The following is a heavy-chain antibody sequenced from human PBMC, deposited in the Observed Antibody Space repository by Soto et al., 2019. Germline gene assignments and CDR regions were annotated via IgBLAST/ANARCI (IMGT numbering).Heavy chain of an antibody. CDR1: GGSISGSSYS. V-gene: IGHV4-39*02. D-gene: IGHD7-27*01. Sequence: SETLSLTCTVSGGSISGSSYSWGGIRQPPGKGLDWIGSIFYGGSKSYNPSLKSRVTLSVETSKNHFSLNLNSVTAADTAVYSCARVGLTNSAPRQGFEFWGQGTLVTASS. J-gene: IGHJ4*02. CDR3: ARVGLTNSAPRQGFEF. CDR2: IFYGGSK.